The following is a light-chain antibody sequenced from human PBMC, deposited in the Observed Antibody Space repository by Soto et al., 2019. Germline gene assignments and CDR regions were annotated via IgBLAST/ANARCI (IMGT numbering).Light chain of an antibody. CDR3: LQYNNWPPWT. J-gene: IGKJ1*01. V-gene: IGKV3-15*01. Sequence: IVLTQSPATLSVSPGERATLSCRASQSVTSNLAWYQQKPGQAPRLLIYGASTRATGVPARFSGSGSGTEFTLTIDSLQSEDFALYYCLQYNNWPPWTFGQGTKVDIK. CDR1: QSVTSN. CDR2: GAS.